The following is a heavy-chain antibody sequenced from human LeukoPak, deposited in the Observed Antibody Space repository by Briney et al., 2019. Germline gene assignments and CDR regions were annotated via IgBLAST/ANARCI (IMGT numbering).Heavy chain of an antibody. CDR2: ISGSGGST. CDR3: AKIGGPGYY. CDR1: GFTFSSYA. J-gene: IGHJ4*02. V-gene: IGHV3-23*01. D-gene: IGHD2-15*01. Sequence: GGSLRLSCAASGFTFSSYAMSWVRQAPGKGLEWVSAISGSGGSTYYADSVKGRFTISRDNSKNTRYLQRNSLRAEDTAVKYCAKIGGPGYYWGQGTLVTVSS.